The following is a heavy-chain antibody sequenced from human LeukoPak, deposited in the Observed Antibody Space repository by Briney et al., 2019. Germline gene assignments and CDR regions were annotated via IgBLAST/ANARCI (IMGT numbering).Heavy chain of an antibody. D-gene: IGHD6-13*01. CDR3: ARDVIAAAVYYFDY. V-gene: IGHV4-4*07. CDR2: IYTSGST. J-gene: IGHJ4*02. CDR1: GGSISSYY. Sequence: SETLSLTCTVSGGSISSYYWSWIRQPAGKGLEWIGRIYTSGSTNYNPSLKSRVTMSVDTSKNQFSLKLSSVTAADTAVYYCARDVIAAAVYYFDYWGQGTLVTVSS.